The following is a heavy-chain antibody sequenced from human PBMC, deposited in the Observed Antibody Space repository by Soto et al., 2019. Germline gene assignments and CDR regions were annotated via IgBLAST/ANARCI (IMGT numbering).Heavy chain of an antibody. J-gene: IGHJ4*02. CDR3: ASWRSRVVPAPGAYYFDY. CDR1: GGTFSSYA. CDR2: IIPIFGTA. V-gene: IGHV1-69*13. D-gene: IGHD2-2*01. Sequence: SVKVSCKASGGTFSSYAISWVRQAPGQGLEWMGGIIPIFGTANYAQKFQGRVTITADESTGTAYMELSSLRSEDTVVYYCASWRSRVVPAPGAYYFDYWGQGTLVTVSS.